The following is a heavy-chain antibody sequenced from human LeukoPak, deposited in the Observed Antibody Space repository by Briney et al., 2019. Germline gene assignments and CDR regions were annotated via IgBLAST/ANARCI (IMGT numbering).Heavy chain of an antibody. CDR1: GFTFSGSA. CDR2: IRSKANSYAT. Sequence: PGGSLRLSCAACGFTFSGSAMHWLRQAYGKGLEWVGRIRSKANSYATAYAASVKGRFTISRDDSKNTAYLQMNSLKTADTVVYYCTRQRNKDYSLDYSGDGTPVTVSS. CDR3: TRQRNKDYSLDY. V-gene: IGHV3-73*01. J-gene: IGHJ4*01. D-gene: IGHD2-15*01.